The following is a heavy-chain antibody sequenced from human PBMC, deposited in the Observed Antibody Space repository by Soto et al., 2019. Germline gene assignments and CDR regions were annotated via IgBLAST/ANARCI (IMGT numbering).Heavy chain of an antibody. CDR2: SSYGGIT. V-gene: IGHV4-59*01. J-gene: IGHJ6*02. CDR3: ARDRYYDNGARRYYYYAMDV. D-gene: IGHD3-22*01. CDR1: GGSISDYY. Sequence: SETLSLTCSVSGGSISDYYWSWIRQSPEKGLEYIAYSSYGGITNLNGALKGRVTISVDASKDQFSLKLSSVTAADTAVYFCARDRYYDNGARRYYYYAMDVWGQGTTVTVSS.